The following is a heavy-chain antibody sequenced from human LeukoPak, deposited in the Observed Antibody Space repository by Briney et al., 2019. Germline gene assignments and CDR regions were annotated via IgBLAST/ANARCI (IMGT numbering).Heavy chain of an antibody. CDR1: GFTFSSYS. CDR2: INPDGSTT. CDR3: ARVGVGMFHFDH. J-gene: IGHJ4*02. Sequence: PGGSLRLSCAASGFTFSSYSMNWVRQAPGKGLVWVSRINPDGSTTTYADSVEGRFTISRDNAKNTLYLQMSSLRAEDTAVYYCARVGVGMFHFDHWGQGTLGTVPS. D-gene: IGHD3-10*02. V-gene: IGHV3-74*01.